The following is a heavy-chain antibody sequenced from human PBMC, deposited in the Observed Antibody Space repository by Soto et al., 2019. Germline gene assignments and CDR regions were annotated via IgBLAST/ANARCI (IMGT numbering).Heavy chain of an antibody. J-gene: IGHJ6*02. V-gene: IGHV4-30-2*06. CDR3: ARDYYGMDV. CDR2: TYQSGSA. CDR1: GGSISSGGYS. Sequence: TSETLSLTCTVSGGSISSGGYSWTWIRQSPGKGLEWIGYTYQSGSAYYNPSLKSRVTISVDRSKNQFSLNLTSVTAADTAVYYCARDYYGMDVWGQGTTVTVSS.